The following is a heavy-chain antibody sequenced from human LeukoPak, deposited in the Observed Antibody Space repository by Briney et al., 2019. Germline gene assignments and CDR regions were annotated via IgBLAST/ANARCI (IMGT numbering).Heavy chain of an antibody. CDR1: GFTFSDYY. CDR2: ISSSGSTI. D-gene: IGHD3-22*01. Sequence: GGSLRLSCAASGFTFSDYYMSWIRQAPGKGLEWVSYISSSGSTIYYADSVKGRFTISRDNAKNSLYLQMNSLRAEDTAVYYCAKDSSGYQPIIDYWGQGTLVTVSS. V-gene: IGHV3-11*01. CDR3: AKDSSGYQPIIDY. J-gene: IGHJ4*02.